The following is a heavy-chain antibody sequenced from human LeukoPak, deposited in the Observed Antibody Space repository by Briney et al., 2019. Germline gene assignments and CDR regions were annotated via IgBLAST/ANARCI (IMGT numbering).Heavy chain of an antibody. Sequence: SVKVSCKASGGTFSSYAISWVRQAPGQGLEWMGGIIPIFGTANYAQKFQGRVTITADESTSTAYMELSSLRSEDTAVYYCARARCSSTSCYSQYYGMDVWGKGTTDTVSS. J-gene: IGHJ6*04. CDR2: IIPIFGTA. D-gene: IGHD2-2*01. CDR3: ARARCSSTSCYSQYYGMDV. V-gene: IGHV1-69*13. CDR1: GGTFSSYA.